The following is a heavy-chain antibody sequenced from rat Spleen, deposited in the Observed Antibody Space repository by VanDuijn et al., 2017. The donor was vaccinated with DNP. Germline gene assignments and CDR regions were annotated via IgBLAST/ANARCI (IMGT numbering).Heavy chain of an antibody. Sequence: EVKLVESGGGLVQPGRSLKLSCAASGFNLNDYWMGWVRQAPGKGLEWMGEIKQDSSIKNYNPSLRDRFTISRDNDRNSLYLQMNNLGSEDTAIYYCVTRGTGSDNWFAYWGQGTLVTVSS. CDR1: GFNLNDYW. CDR3: VTRGTGSDNWFAY. D-gene: IGHD5-1*01. CDR2: IKQDSSIK. J-gene: IGHJ3*01. V-gene: IGHV4-2*01.